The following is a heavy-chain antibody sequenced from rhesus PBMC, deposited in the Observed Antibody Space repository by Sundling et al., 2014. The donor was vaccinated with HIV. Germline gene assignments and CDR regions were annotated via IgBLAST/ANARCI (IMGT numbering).Heavy chain of an antibody. D-gene: IGHD4-29*01. J-gene: IGHJ6*01. CDR1: GFTFSSYG. Sequence: EVQLVETGGGLVQPGGSLKLSCAASGFTFSSYGMSWVRQAPGKGLEWVSGISSGGGNTYYADSVKGRFTISRDNSKNTLSLQMNSLRAEDTAVYYCAKDYVSVGYGSNYGLDSWGQGVVVTVSS. V-gene: IGHV3S42*01. CDR2: ISSGGGNT. CDR3: AKDYVSVGYGSNYGLDS.